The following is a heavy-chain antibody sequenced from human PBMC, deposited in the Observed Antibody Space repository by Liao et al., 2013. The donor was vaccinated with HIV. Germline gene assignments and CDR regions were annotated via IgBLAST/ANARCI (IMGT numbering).Heavy chain of an antibody. Sequence: QVQLQQWGAGLLKPSETLSLTCAVHGGPFSVHYWTWIRQPPGKGPEWIGQINHRGSSSSNPSLKSRVSLSVDTSNNQFSLSLTSMTAADTAVYFCARAVSSDNYNDAFDFWGRGTMVAVSS. CDR3: ARAVSSDNYNDAFDF. J-gene: IGHJ3*01. CDR1: GGPFSVHY. CDR2: INHRGSS. D-gene: IGHD3-3*01. V-gene: IGHV4-34*01.